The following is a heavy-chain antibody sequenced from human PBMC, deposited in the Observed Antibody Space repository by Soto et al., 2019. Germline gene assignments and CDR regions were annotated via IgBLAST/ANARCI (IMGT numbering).Heavy chain of an antibody. Sequence: PSETLSLTCTVSGGSISSYYWSWIRQPPGKGLEWIGYIYYSGSTNYNPSLKSRVTISVDTSKNQFSLKLSSVTAADTAVYYCARGGDYYGSGSYYNPDYYYYGMDVWGQVTTVTVSS. CDR1: GGSISSYY. CDR3: ARGGDYYGSGSYYNPDYYYYGMDV. J-gene: IGHJ6*02. V-gene: IGHV4-59*01. CDR2: IYYSGST. D-gene: IGHD3-10*01.